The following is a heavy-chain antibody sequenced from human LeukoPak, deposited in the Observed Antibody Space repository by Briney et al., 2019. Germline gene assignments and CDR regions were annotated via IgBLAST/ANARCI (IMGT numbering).Heavy chain of an antibody. CDR2: IYYSGST. J-gene: IGHJ5*02. CDR1: GDSISSSSYY. V-gene: IGHV4-39*07. CDR3: ARDRRWFDP. Sequence: SETLSLTCTVSGDSISSSSYYWGWIRQPPGKGLEWIGSIYYSGSTFYNPSLKSRVTISVDTSKNQFSLKLSSVTAADTAVYYCARDRRWFDPWGQGTLVTVSS.